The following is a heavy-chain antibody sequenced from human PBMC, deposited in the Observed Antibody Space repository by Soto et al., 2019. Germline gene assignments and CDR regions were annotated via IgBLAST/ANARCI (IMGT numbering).Heavy chain of an antibody. CDR3: ARVASCSARDLFDP. V-gene: IGHV1-2*02. CDR1: GYTFTGYF. CDR2: INPNTGGT. Sequence: QVQLVQSGAEVKKPGASVKVSCMASGYTFTGYFIHWVREVPGQGLEYMGWINPNTGGTDYAQKFQGRVTMTMDTSISTVFMEMKRLTSDDTAVYYCARVASCSARDLFDPWGQGTLVTVSS. D-gene: IGHD3-10*02. J-gene: IGHJ5*02.